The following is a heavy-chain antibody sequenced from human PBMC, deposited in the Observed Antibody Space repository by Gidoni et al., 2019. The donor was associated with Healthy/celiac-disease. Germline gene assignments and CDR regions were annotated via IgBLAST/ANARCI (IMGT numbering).Heavy chain of an antibody. CDR3: ARVRDYYVSGSYSPNFDY. D-gene: IGHD3-10*01. Sequence: QVQLVQSGAEVKKPGSSVKVSCKASGGTFSSYAISWVRQAPGQGLEWMGGIIPIFGTANYAQKFQGRVTITADESTSTAYKELSSLRSEDTAVYYCARVRDYYVSGSYSPNFDYWGQGTLVTVSS. J-gene: IGHJ4*02. V-gene: IGHV1-69*01. CDR2: IIPIFGTA. CDR1: GGTFSSYA.